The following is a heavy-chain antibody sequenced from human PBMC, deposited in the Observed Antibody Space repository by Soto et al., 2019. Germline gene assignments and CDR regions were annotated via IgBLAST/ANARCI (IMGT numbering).Heavy chain of an antibody. Sequence: ASETLSLTCTVSGGSISSYYWSWIRQPPGKGLEWIGYIYYSGSTNYNPSLKSRVTISVDTSKNQFSLKLSSVTAADTAVYYCARADTAMDLPDYWGQGTLVTVSS. D-gene: IGHD5-18*01. J-gene: IGHJ4*02. V-gene: IGHV4-59*01. CDR1: GGSISSYY. CDR3: ARADTAMDLPDY. CDR2: IYYSGST.